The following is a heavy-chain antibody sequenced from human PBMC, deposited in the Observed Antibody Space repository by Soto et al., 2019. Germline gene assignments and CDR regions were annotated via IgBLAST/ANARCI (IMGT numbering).Heavy chain of an antibody. Sequence: SETLSLTCTVSGGSISSGGYYWSWIRQHPGKGLEWIGYIYYSGSTYYNPSLKSRVTISVDTSKNQFSLKLSSVTAADTAVYYCARLSGVIIYYSGMDVWGQGTTVTVSS. CDR2: IYYSGST. CDR3: ARLSGVIIYYSGMDV. CDR1: GGSISSGGYY. V-gene: IGHV4-31*03. D-gene: IGHD3-3*01. J-gene: IGHJ6*02.